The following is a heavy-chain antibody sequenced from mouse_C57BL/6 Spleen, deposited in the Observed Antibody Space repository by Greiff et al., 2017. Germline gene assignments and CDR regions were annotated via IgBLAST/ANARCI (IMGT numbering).Heavy chain of an antibody. V-gene: IGHV1-50*01. J-gene: IGHJ4*01. CDR1: GYTFTSYW. CDR3: ARRGTTVVGAMDY. Sequence: VQLQQPGAELVKPGASVKLSCKASGYTFTSYWMQWVKQRPGQGLEWIGEIDPSDSYTNYNQKFKGKATLTVDTSSSTAYMQLRSLTSEDSAVYYCARRGTTVVGAMDYWGQGTSVTVSS. CDR2: IDPSDSYT. D-gene: IGHD1-1*01.